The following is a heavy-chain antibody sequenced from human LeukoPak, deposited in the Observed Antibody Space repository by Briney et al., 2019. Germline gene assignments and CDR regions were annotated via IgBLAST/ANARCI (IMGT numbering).Heavy chain of an antibody. J-gene: IGHJ3*02. CDR3: ARGTYALDAFDI. Sequence: ASVKVSCKASGYTFTSYGISWVRQAPGQGLEWMGWISAYNGNTDYAQKLQGRVTMTTDTSTSTAYMELRGLRSDDTAVYYCARGTYALDAFDIWGQGTMVTVSS. CDR2: ISAYNGNT. CDR1: GYTFTSYG. V-gene: IGHV1-18*01. D-gene: IGHD1-1*01.